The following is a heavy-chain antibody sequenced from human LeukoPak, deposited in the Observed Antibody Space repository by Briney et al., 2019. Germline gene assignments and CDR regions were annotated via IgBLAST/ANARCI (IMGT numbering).Heavy chain of an antibody. CDR1: GGSISSGGYY. D-gene: IGHD4-11*01. J-gene: IGHJ4*02. V-gene: IGHV4-30-2*01. Sequence: SQTLSLTCAVSGGSISSGGYYWSWIRQLPGKGLEWIGEINHSGSTNYNPSLKSRVTISVDTSKNQFSLKLSSVTAADTAVYYCARDPNYSNYVFDYWGQGTLVTVSS. CDR2: INHSGST. CDR3: ARDPNYSNYVFDY.